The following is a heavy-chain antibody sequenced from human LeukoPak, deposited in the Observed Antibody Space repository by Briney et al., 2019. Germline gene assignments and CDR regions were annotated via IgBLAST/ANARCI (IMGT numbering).Heavy chain of an antibody. CDR1: GGCFSGYY. J-gene: IGHJ4*02. CDR3: ARGPSPRYRYSSSSRPIDY. Sequence: AETLALTRAVYGGCFSGYYFRWVREPPGKGLEWIGEINHSGSTNYNPSLKSRVTISVDTSKNQFSLKLSSVTAADTAVYYCARGPSPRYRYSSSSRPIDYWGQGTLVTVSS. D-gene: IGHD6-6*01. V-gene: IGHV4-34*01. CDR2: INHSGST.